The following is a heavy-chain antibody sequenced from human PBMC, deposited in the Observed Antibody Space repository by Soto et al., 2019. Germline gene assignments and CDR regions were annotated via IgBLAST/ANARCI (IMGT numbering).Heavy chain of an antibody. J-gene: IGHJ4*02. CDR3: ARERYYFDY. V-gene: IGHV4-59*01. Sequence: SETLFLTCTVSGASITSYYWSWIRQSPGKGLEWIGYIYYGVTKDYNPSLKSRVTISVDTSNSQFSLKLSSVTAADTAVYYCARERYYFDYWSQGTLVTVSS. CDR2: IYYGVTK. CDR1: GASITSYY.